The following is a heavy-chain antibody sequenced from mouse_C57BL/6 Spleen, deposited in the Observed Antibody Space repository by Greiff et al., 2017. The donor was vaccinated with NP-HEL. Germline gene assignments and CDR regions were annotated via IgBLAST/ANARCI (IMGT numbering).Heavy chain of an antibody. Sequence: QVQLKESGAELVRPGASVKLSCKASGYTFTDYYINWVKQRPGQGLEWIARIYPGSGNTYYNEKFKGKATLTAEKSSSTAYMQLSSLTSEDSAVYFCAREGTGTDFDVWGTGTTGTVSS. CDR2: IYPGSGNT. CDR3: AREGTGTDFDV. J-gene: IGHJ1*03. CDR1: GYTFTDYY. V-gene: IGHV1-76*01. D-gene: IGHD4-1*01.